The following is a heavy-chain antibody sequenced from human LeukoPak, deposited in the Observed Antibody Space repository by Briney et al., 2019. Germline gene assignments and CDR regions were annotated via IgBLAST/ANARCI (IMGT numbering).Heavy chain of an antibody. CDR1: GYTFTNYG. J-gene: IGHJ4*02. CDR3: ARARGPLRAATDY. V-gene: IGHV1-18*01. Sequence: GASAKVSCKTSGYTFTNYGIIWVRQAPGQGLEWMGWLTSYNGNTNYAQNLQGRVTMTTDTSTSTVYMELRSLRSDDTAVYYCARARGPLRAATDYWGQGTLVTVSS. D-gene: IGHD6-13*01. CDR2: LTSYNGNT.